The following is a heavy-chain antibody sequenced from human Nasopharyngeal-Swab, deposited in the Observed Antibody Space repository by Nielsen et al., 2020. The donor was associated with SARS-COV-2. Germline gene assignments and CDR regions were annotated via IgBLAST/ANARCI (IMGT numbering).Heavy chain of an antibody. Sequence: LSLTRAASGFTFSCSALHLVRPASGKGLEWVGRIRSKANSYATAYAASVKVRFTISRDDSKNTAYLQMNSLKTEDTDVYYCTRGTHYYYYGMDVWGQGTKGTVAS. V-gene: IGHV3-73*01. CDR1: GFTFSCSA. J-gene: IGHJ6*02. CDR2: IRSKANSYAT. CDR3: TRGTHYYYYGMDV.